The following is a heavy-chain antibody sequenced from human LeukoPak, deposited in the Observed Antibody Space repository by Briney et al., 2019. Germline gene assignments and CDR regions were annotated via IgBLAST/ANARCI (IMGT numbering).Heavy chain of an antibody. CDR1: GFRFSEYW. V-gene: IGHV3-74*01. CDR2: IKSDSSIT. D-gene: IGHD3-10*01. J-gene: IGHJ4*02. CDR3: ARVPKLQHFGELLSQDPHFDC. Sequence: PGGSLRLSCAASGFRFSEYWMHWVRQAPGKGLVWVSRIKSDSSITNYAESVEGRFTISRDNARNTLFLQMNSLRDEDTAVYYCARVPKLQHFGELLSQDPHFDCWGQGTLVTVSS.